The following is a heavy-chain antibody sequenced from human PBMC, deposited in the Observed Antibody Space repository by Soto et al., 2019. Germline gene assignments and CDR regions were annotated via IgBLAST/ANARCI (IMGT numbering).Heavy chain of an antibody. D-gene: IGHD2-2*01. Sequence: ASVKVSCKASGYTFTTYAISWVRQAPGQGLECMGWISAYNGHTNYAQKLQGRVTMTTDTSTSTAYMELRSLRSDDTAVYYCAYCSSTSCYASWFDPWGQGTLVT. V-gene: IGHV1-18*01. CDR3: AYCSSTSCYASWFDP. CDR2: ISAYNGHT. J-gene: IGHJ5*02. CDR1: GYTFTTYA.